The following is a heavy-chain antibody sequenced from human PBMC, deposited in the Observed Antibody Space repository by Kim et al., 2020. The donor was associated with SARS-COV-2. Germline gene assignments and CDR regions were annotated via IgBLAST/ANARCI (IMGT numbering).Heavy chain of an antibody. J-gene: IGHJ4*02. CDR3: AREVGYSGYDEDY. D-gene: IGHD5-12*01. Sequence: YADSVKGRFTISRDNSKNTLYLQMNSLRAEDTAVYYCAREVGYSGYDEDYWGQGTLVTVSS. V-gene: IGHV3-33*01.